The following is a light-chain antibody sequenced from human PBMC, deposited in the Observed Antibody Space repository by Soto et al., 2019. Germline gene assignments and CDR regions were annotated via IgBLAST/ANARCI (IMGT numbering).Light chain of an antibody. CDR3: GSITRSSTSV. CDR2: DVN. Sequence: QSVLTQPRSVSGSPGQSVAISCTGTTSDVGGYNYVSWYQQHPGKAPKLMIYDVNKRPSGVPDRFSGSKSGNTASLTISGIQAEDEGDYYCGSITRSSTSVFGTGTKVTVL. J-gene: IGLJ1*01. CDR1: TSDVGGYNY. V-gene: IGLV2-11*01.